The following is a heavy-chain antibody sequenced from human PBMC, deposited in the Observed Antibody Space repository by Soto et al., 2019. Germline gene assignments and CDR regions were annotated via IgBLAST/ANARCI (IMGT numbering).Heavy chain of an antibody. V-gene: IGHV1-69*01. CDR2: IIPIFGTA. D-gene: IGHD6-19*01. CDR3: ARVGSGVAVAGRWFDP. CDR1: GGTFSSYA. J-gene: IGHJ5*02. Sequence: QVQLVQSGAEVKKPGSSVKVSCKASGGTFSSYAISWVRQAPGQGLEWMGGIIPIFGTANYEQKCQGRVTITADEPTSTAYMELSSLRSEDTAVDYCARVGSGVAVAGRWFDPWGQGTLVTVSS.